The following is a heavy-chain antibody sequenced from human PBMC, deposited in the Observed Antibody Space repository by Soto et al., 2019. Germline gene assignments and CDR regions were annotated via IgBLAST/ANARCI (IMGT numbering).Heavy chain of an antibody. Sequence: QVQLVESGGGVVQPGRSLRLSCAASGFTFSSYGMHWVRQAPGKGLEWVAVIWYDGSNKYYADSVKGRFTISRDNSKNTLYLQMYSLRAEDTAVYYCARAYYGSAPYYYYGMDVWGQGTTVTVSS. D-gene: IGHD3-10*01. CDR3: ARAYYGSAPYYYYGMDV. CDR1: GFTFSSYG. V-gene: IGHV3-33*01. J-gene: IGHJ6*02. CDR2: IWYDGSNK.